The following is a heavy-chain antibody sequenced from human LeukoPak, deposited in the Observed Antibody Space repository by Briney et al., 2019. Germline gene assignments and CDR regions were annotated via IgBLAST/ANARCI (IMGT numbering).Heavy chain of an antibody. CDR1: GFTFNYYA. J-gene: IGHJ3*02. Sequence: GGSLRLSCAASGFTFNYYAMSWVRQAPGKGLEWVSAISGSGGSTYYADFVKGRFTISRDNSKNTLYLQMNSLRAEDTAVYYCAKDRGGSYRGDAFDIWGQGTMVTVSS. CDR3: AKDRGGSYRGDAFDI. D-gene: IGHD1-26*01. CDR2: ISGSGGST. V-gene: IGHV3-23*01.